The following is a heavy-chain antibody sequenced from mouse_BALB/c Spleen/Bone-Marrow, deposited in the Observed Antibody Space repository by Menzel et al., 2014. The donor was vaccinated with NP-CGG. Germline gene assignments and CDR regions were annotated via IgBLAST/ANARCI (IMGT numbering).Heavy chain of an antibody. D-gene: IGHD1-1*01. CDR1: GFNIKDTY. CDR3: AGDYSFTY. V-gene: IGHV14-3*02. J-gene: IGHJ3*01. Sequence: VQLQQSGAELVSPGASVRLSCTASGFNIKDTYIHWGMQQPEQGLDWIGRIDPANGNTKYDPKFQGKATITTDTSSNTASLQLSSLTSEDTAVYYCAGDYSFTYWGQGTLVTVSA. CDR2: IDPANGNT.